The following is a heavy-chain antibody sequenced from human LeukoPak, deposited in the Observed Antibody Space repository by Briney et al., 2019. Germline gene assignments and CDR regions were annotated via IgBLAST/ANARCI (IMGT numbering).Heavy chain of an antibody. CDR2: IYYSGST. Sequence: PSETLSLTCTVSGGSFNSYYWSWIRQPPGKGLEWIGYIYYSGSTNYNPSLKSRVTISIDMSKNQFSLKLRSVTAADTAVYCCARGPTKNYFDYWGQGTLLTLSS. J-gene: IGHJ4*02. CDR3: ARGPTKNYFDY. V-gene: IGHV4-59*01. CDR1: GGSFNSYY.